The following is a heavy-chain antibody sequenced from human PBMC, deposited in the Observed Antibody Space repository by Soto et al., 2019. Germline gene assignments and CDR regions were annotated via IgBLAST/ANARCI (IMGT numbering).Heavy chain of an antibody. Sequence: RASVKVSCKASGGTFSSYAISWVRQAPGQGLEWMGGIIPIFGTANYAQKFQGRVTITADKSTSTAYMELSSLRSEDTAVYYCARVGESSGTWFDPWGQGTLVTVSS. CDR3: ARVGESSGTWFDP. V-gene: IGHV1-69*06. CDR1: GGTFSSYA. CDR2: IIPIFGTA. D-gene: IGHD6-19*01. J-gene: IGHJ5*02.